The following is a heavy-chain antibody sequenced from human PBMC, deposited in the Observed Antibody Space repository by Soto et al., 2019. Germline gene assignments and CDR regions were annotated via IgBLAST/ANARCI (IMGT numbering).Heavy chain of an antibody. J-gene: IGHJ4*02. V-gene: IGHV3-33*01. CDR2: IWYDGSNK. CDR1: GFSFSSYG. D-gene: IGHD3-22*01. Sequence: QVQLVESGGGVVQPGRSLRLACAASGFSFSSYGMHWVRQAPGKGLEWVSFIWYDGSNKYYADSVKGRFTISRDNSNNTLFLQLNSLRAEDTALYYCARVTDYYDSSGVGYWGQGNLVTVSS. CDR3: ARVTDYYDSSGVGY.